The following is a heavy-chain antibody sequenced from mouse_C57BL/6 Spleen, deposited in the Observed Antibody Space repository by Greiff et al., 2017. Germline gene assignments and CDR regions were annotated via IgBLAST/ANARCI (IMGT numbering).Heavy chain of an antibody. V-gene: IGHV7-3*01. CDR1: GFTFTDYY. CDR3: ARNDGSSYLYYCDY. CDR2: IRHKANGYTT. D-gene: IGHD1-1*01. J-gene: IGHJ2*01. Sequence: EVKLQESGGGLVQPGGSLSLSCAASGFTFTDYYMSWVRQPPGQALEWLGFIRHKANGYTTEYSASVKGRFTISRDNSQSILYLQMNALRTEYSATYSCARNDGSSYLYYCDYWGQGTTLTVSS.